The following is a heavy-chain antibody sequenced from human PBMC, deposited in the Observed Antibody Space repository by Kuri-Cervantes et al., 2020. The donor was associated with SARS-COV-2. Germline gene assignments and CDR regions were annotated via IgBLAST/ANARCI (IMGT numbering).Heavy chain of an antibody. CDR3: VGDVLAYSNGWSGIDF. CDR2: IWYDGSIK. Sequence: GGSLRLSCAASGFTFSSYGMHWVRQAPGKGLEWVAIIWYDGSIKYYGDSVKGRFTISRDNSKNTTYLQMDSLRVDDTAVYYCVGDVLAYSNGWSGIDFWGQGTQVTVSS. D-gene: IGHD4-11*01. V-gene: IGHV3-33*01. J-gene: IGHJ4*02. CDR1: GFTFSSYG.